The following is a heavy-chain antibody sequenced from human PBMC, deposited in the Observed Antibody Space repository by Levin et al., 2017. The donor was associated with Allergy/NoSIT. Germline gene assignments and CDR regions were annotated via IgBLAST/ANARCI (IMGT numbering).Heavy chain of an antibody. CDR2: MNPNSGNT. Sequence: GESLKISCKASGYTFTSYDINWVRQATGQGLEWMGWMNPNSGNTGYAQKFQGRVTMTRNTSISTAYMELSSLRSEDTAVYYCARGCAGYSSSWYGWDYYYYYMDVWGKGTTVTVSS. V-gene: IGHV1-8*01. CDR3: ARGCAGYSSSWYGWDYYYYYMDV. D-gene: IGHD6-13*01. J-gene: IGHJ6*03. CDR1: GYTFTSYD.